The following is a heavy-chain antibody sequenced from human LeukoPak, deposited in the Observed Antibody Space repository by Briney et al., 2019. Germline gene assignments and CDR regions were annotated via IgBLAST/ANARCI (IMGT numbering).Heavy chain of an antibody. J-gene: IGHJ4*02. Sequence: GASVKVSCKASGYTFTSYGISWVRQAPGQGLEWMGGIIPIFGTANYAQKFQGRVTITTDESTSTAYMELSSLRSEDTAVYYCASRATTDYYDSSGYYYVWGQGTLVTVSS. CDR2: IIPIFGTA. V-gene: IGHV1-69*05. D-gene: IGHD3-22*01. CDR3: ASRATTDYYDSSGYYYV. CDR1: GYTFTSYG.